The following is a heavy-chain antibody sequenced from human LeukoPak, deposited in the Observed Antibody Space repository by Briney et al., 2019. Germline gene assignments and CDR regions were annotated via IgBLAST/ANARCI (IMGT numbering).Heavy chain of an antibody. CDR1: GFTFTNYG. CDR2: ISAYNGNT. Sequence: ASVKVSCKASGFTFTNYGISWVRQAPGQGLEWMGRISAYNGNTNYAQKLQDRVTLTTDTSTSTPYMELRSLRSDDTAVYYCAREGFTVFGAVVNYYYSGMDVWGQGTTVTVSS. J-gene: IGHJ6*02. V-gene: IGHV1-18*01. D-gene: IGHD2/OR15-2a*01. CDR3: AREGFTVFGAVVNYYYSGMDV.